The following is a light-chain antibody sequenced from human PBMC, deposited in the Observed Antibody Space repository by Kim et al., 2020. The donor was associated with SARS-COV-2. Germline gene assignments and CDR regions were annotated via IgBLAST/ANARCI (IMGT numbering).Light chain of an antibody. CDR1: SSDVGSYNL. Sequence: PGQSFTISCTGASSDVGSYNLVSWYQKHPGKAPKLMIYEVRKRPSGVSNRFSGSKSGNTASLTISGLQAEDEADYYCCSYARGRGVFGGGTQLTVL. J-gene: IGLJ3*02. CDR3: CSYARGRGV. V-gene: IGLV2-23*02. CDR2: EVR.